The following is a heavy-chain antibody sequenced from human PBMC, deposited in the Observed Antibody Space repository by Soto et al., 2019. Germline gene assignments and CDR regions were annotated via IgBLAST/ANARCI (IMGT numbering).Heavy chain of an antibody. V-gene: IGHV3-23*01. Sequence: EVQLLESGGGLVQPGGSPRLSCVASGITFSSYAMSWVRQAPGKGLEWVSTISASGAVTHYADSVKGRFTISRDNSKNTLYLQMNSLRAEDTAVYYCAKTPHDFDIWGQGTMVTVSS. CDR1: GITFSSYA. CDR2: ISASGAVT. J-gene: IGHJ3*02. CDR3: AKTPHDFDI.